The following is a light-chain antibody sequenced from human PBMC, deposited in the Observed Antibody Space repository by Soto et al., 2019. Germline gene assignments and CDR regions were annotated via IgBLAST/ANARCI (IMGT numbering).Light chain of an antibody. CDR1: RDISHN. Sequence: DIQMTQSPSSLSASVGDRVTITCRASRDISHNLNWYQHKPGQAPKLLIYAASNLHDGVPPRFGGSGSGTDFTLTITSLHPEDFATYYCQHCYTTPQFTFGPGTRVDIK. CDR2: AAS. CDR3: QHCYTTPQFT. J-gene: IGKJ3*01. V-gene: IGKV1-39*01.